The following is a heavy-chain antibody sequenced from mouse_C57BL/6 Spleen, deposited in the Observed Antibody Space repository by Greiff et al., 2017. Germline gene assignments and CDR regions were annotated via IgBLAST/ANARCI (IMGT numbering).Heavy chain of an antibody. CDR2: IHPNSGST. D-gene: IGHD1-1*01. CDR1: GYTFTSYC. V-gene: IGHV1-64*01. J-gene: IGHJ3*01. Sequence: QVQLQQPGAELVTPGASVKLSCTASGYTFTSYCMHWVKQRPGQGLEWIGMIHPNSGSTNYTEKFKSQATLTADNSSSTAYMQLSSLTSEGSAVYEGARWGLTTVVATDAYWGQGTLVTVSA. CDR3: ARWGLTTVVATDAY.